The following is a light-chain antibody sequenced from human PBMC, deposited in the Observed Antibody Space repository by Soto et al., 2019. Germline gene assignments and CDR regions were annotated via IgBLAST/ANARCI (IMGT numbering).Light chain of an antibody. CDR3: SSYTSTHYV. CDR1: STDVGGYNY. Sequence: QSVLTQPASVSGSPGQSITISCTGSSTDVGGYNYVSWYQQRPGKAPKLMIFEVSNRPSGVSYRFAGSKSGNTASLTISGLQAXDEADYYCSSYTSTHYVFGTGTKVTVL. V-gene: IGLV2-14*01. CDR2: EVS. J-gene: IGLJ1*01.